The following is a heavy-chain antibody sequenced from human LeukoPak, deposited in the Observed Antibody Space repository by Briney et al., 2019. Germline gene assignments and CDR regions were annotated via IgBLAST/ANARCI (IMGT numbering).Heavy chain of an antibody. CDR3: AGDQPYYYDSSGYYSDDY. Sequence: PSQTLSLTCTVSGGSISSGDYYWSWIRQPPGKGLEWIGYIYYSGSTYYNPSLKSRVTISVDTSKNQFSLKLSSVTAADTAVYYCAGDQPYYYDSSGYYSDDYWGQGTLVTVSS. V-gene: IGHV4-30-4*01. CDR2: IYYSGST. CDR1: GGSISSGDYY. D-gene: IGHD3-22*01. J-gene: IGHJ4*02.